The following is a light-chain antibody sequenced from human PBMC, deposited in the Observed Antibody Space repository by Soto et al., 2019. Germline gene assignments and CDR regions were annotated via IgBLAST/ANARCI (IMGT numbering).Light chain of an antibody. J-gene: IGKJ1*01. CDR1: QYIGDF. Sequence: DIKMTQSPSSLSASVGDRVTITCRASQYIGDFLNWYQQTPGKAPKLLIFGASNLHIGVPSRFSGSGSGTEFTLTINNLQREDFATYYCQESFFTLGTFGRGTKVDNK. CDR3: QESFFTLGT. CDR2: GAS. V-gene: IGKV1-39*01.